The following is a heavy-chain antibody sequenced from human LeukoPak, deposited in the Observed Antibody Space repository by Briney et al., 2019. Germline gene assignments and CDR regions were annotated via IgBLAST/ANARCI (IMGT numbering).Heavy chain of an antibody. CDR3: AITHLEQAFDY. D-gene: IGHD1/OR15-1a*01. V-gene: IGHV1-2*06. CDR1: GYTFTGYY. Sequence: ASVKVSCKASGYTFTGYYMHWVRQAPGQGLEWMGRINPNSGGTNYAQKFQGRVTMTRDTSISTAYMELSKLRSDDMAVYYCAITHLEQAFDYWGQGTLVTVSS. J-gene: IGHJ4*02. CDR2: INPNSGGT.